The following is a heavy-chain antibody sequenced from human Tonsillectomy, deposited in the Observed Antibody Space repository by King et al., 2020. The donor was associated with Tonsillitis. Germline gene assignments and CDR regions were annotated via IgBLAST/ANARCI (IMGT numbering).Heavy chain of an antibody. J-gene: IGHJ4*02. CDR3: AKPASPYSSSHMDY. V-gene: IGHV3-23*04. D-gene: IGHD6-13*01. CDR2: ISASGGNP. Sequence: VQLVESGGGLVQPGRSLRLSCVASGFTFSNYAMSWVRQAPGKGLEWVSAISASGGNPYYADSVKGRFTISRDNSKNTLYLQMNSLRAEDTAVYYCAKPASPYSSSHMDYWGRGNLVTVSS. CDR1: GFTFSNYA.